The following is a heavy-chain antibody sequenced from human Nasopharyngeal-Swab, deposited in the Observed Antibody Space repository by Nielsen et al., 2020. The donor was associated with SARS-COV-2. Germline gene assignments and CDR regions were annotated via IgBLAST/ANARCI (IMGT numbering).Heavy chain of an antibody. CDR1: GGSIHSYY. D-gene: IGHD4-11*01. Sequence: SETLSLTCTVSGGSIHSYYWSWIRQPPGKGLEWIGYIYYSGSTKYNPSLKSRVTISVDTSKNQFSLKLSSVTAADTAVYYCARVGYSNYGEGFDYWGQGTLVTVSS. V-gene: IGHV4-59*12. CDR3: ARVGYSNYGEGFDY. J-gene: IGHJ4*02. CDR2: IYYSGST.